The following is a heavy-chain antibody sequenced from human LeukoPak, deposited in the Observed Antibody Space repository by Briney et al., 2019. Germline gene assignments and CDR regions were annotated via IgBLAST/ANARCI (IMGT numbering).Heavy chain of an antibody. CDR2: ISWNSGSI. V-gene: IGHV3-9*01. Sequence: AGGSLRLSCAASGFTFDDYAMHWVRQAPGKGLEWVSGISWNSGSIGYADSVKGRFTISRDNAKNSLYLQMNSLRAEDTAVYYCAKDVGSGYTFDYWGQGTLVTVSS. J-gene: IGHJ4*02. CDR1: GFTFDDYA. D-gene: IGHD3-22*01. CDR3: AKDVGSGYTFDY.